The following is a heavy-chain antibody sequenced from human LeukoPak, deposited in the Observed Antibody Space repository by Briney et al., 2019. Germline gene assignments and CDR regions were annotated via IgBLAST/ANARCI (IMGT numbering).Heavy chain of an antibody. CDR1: GYTFTSYG. CDR3: ARAAPARPYRGDV. D-gene: IGHD6-6*01. Sequence: SVKVSCKASGYTFTSYGIIWVRQAPGQGPEWMGGIIRIFGTANYAQKFQGRVTITADESTSTAYMELRSLRSEDTAVYYCARAAPARPYRGDVWGQGTTVTVSS. V-gene: IGHV1-69*13. J-gene: IGHJ6*02. CDR2: IIRIFGTA.